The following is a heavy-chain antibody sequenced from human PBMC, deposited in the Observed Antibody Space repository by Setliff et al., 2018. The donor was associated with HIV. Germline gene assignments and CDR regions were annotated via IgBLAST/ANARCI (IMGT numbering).Heavy chain of an antibody. Sequence: LSLTCPVSGYSISSGYYWGWIRQPPGRGLEWIGAIHHSGNTYYNPSLKSRVTISVDTSKNLFSLKVNSVTAADAAVYYCARHDITLVRGLVWGQGTTVTVSS. CDR2: IHHSGNT. D-gene: IGHD3-10*01. V-gene: IGHV4-38-2*01. CDR1: GYSISSGYY. J-gene: IGHJ6*02. CDR3: ARHDITLVRGLV.